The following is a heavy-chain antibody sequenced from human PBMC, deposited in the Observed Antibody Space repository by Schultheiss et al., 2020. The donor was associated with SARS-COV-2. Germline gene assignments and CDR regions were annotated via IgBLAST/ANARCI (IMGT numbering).Heavy chain of an antibody. CDR2: ISYDGSNK. CDR1: GFTFSSYA. J-gene: IGHJ4*02. D-gene: IGHD4-17*01. V-gene: IGHV3-30*04. CDR3: TTDPDYGDYAVYPALRFDY. Sequence: GGSLRLSCAASGFTFSSYAMHWVRQAPGKGLEWVAVISYDGSNKYYADSVKGRFTISRDNSKNTLYLQMNSLRAEDTALYYCTTDPDYGDYAVYPALRFDYWGQGTLVTVSS.